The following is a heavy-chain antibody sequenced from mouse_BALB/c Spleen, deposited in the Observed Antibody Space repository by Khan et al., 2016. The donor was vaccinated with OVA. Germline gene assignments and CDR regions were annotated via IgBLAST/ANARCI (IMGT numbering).Heavy chain of an antibody. J-gene: IGHJ2*01. CDR3: ARSGTISSVVATDFDS. Sequence: VQLKESGPGLVKPSQSLSLTCTVTGYSITSDYAWNWIRQFPGNKLEWMGYIKYSGSTSYNPSLKSRISITRQTSQNQFFLQLSSVTTEDTAAYYCARSGTISSVVATDFDSWGQGTTLTVSA. D-gene: IGHD1-1*01. CDR1: GYSITSDYA. CDR2: IKYSGST. V-gene: IGHV3-2*02.